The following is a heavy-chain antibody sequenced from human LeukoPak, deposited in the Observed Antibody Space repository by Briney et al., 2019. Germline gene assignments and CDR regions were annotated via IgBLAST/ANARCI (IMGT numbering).Heavy chain of an antibody. J-gene: IGHJ4*02. Sequence: ASVKVSCKASGYTFTSYGISWVRQAPGQGLEWMGWISAYNGNTNYAQKLQGRVTMTTDTSTSTAYMELRSLRSDDTAVCYCARDLGLYYGSGTHPLGYWGQGTLVTVSS. CDR1: GYTFTSYG. D-gene: IGHD3-10*01. CDR2: ISAYNGNT. V-gene: IGHV1-18*01. CDR3: ARDLGLYYGSGTHPLGY.